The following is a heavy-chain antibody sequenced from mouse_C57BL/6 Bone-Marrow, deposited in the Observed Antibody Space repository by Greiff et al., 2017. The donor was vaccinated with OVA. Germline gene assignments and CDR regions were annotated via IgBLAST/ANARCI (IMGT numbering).Heavy chain of an antibody. CDR3: ARFITTVVPYGGDY. D-gene: IGHD1-1*01. J-gene: IGHJ2*01. CDR1: GYTFTSYW. CDR2: IHPNSGST. Sequence: QVQLQQPGAELVKPGASVKLSCKASGYTFTSYWMHWVKQRPGQGLEWIGMIHPNSGSTNYNEKFKSKATLTVDKSSSTAYMQLSSLTSEDSAVYFCARFITTVVPYGGDYWGKGTTLTVSS. V-gene: IGHV1-64*01.